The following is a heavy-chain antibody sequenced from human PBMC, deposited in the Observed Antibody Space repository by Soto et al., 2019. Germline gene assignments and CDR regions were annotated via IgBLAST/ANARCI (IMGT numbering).Heavy chain of an antibody. V-gene: IGHV1-69*01. Sequence: QVQLVQSGAEVKKPGSSVKVSCKASGGTFSSYAISWVRQAPGQGLEWMGGIIPIFGTANYAQKVQGRVTITADESTRAAYMELRSLRSEDTAVYYCARERPYVSAYFDYWGQGTLVTVSS. D-gene: IGHD3-16*01. CDR3: ARERPYVSAYFDY. CDR1: GGTFSSYA. J-gene: IGHJ4*02. CDR2: IIPIFGTA.